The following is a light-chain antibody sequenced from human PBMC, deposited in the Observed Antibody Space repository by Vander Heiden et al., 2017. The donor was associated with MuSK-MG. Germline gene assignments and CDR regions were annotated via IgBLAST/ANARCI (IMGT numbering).Light chain of an antibody. CDR3: QQYYSTPPT. V-gene: IGKV4-1*01. J-gene: IGKJ3*01. CDR1: QSVLYSSNNKNY. CDR2: WAS. Sequence: DIVMTQSPDSLAASLGERATINCKSSQSVLYSSNNKNYLAWYQQKPGQPPKLLIYWASTRESGVPDRVSGSGSGTDFTLTISSLQAEDVAVYYCQQYYSTPPTFGPGTKVEIK.